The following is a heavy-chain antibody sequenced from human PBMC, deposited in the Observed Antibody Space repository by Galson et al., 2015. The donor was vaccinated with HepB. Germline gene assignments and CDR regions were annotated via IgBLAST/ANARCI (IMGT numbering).Heavy chain of an antibody. V-gene: IGHV3-21*04. CDR1: GFTFSDFA. CDR3: AKAWSAAAGYFDH. Sequence: SLRLSCAASGFTFSDFAMNWVRQAPGRGLEWVSSISSFRNNKYYADSVQGRFTISRENSPNTLYLQMDSLRADDTAIYYCAKAWSAAAGYFDHWGPGTLVTVSS. D-gene: IGHD6-13*01. J-gene: IGHJ4*02. CDR2: ISSFRNNK.